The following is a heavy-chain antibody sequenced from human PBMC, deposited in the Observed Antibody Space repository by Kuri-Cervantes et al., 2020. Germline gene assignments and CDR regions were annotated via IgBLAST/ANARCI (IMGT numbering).Heavy chain of an antibody. CDR2: FDPEDGET. D-gene: IGHD1-26*01. J-gene: IGHJ3*02. CDR3: ATVGSGSYALDAFDI. V-gene: IGHV1-24*01. CDR1: GGTFSSYA. Sequence: ASVKVSCKASGGTFSSYAINWVRQAPGKGLEWMGGFDPEDGETIYAQKFQGRVTMTEDTSTDTAYMELSSLRSEDTAVYYCATVGSGSYALDAFDIWGQGTMVTVSS.